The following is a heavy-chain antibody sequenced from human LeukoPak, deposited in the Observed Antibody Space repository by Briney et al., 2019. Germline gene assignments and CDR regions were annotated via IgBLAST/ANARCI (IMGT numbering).Heavy chain of an antibody. CDR1: GFTFSSHG. Sequence: GGSLRLSCAASGFTFSSHGMHWVRQAPGKGLEWVAVISYENNKYYADSVKGRFTISRDTSKNTLYLQMNSLRAEDTAVYYCAKDRARGGATDFDYWGQGALVTVSS. V-gene: IGHV3-30*18. D-gene: IGHD3-16*01. CDR2: ISYENNK. J-gene: IGHJ4*02. CDR3: AKDRARGGATDFDY.